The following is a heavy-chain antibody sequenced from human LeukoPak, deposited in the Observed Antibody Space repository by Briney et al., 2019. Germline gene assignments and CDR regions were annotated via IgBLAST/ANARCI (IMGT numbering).Heavy chain of an antibody. CDR2: ISWNSGSI. Sequence: TGGSLRLSCAASGFTFDDYAMHWVRQAPGKGLEWVSGISWNSGSIGYADSVKGRFTISRDNAKNSLYLQMNSLRAEDTALYYCAKGGTYGGNPRWYFDLWGRGTLVAVSS. CDR1: GFTFDDYA. D-gene: IGHD4-23*01. CDR3: AKGGTYGGNPRWYFDL. J-gene: IGHJ2*01. V-gene: IGHV3-9*01.